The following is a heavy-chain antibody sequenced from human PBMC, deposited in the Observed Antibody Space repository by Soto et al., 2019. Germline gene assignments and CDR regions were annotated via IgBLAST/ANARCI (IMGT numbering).Heavy chain of an antibody. CDR3: ARAIDSSGYLGY. CDR2: IYYSGST. CDR1: GGSISSGGYY. D-gene: IGHD3-22*01. Sequence: SETLSLTCTVSGGSISSGGYYWSWIRQHPGKGLEWIGYIYYSGSTYYNPSLKSRVTISVDTSKNQFSLKLSSVTAADTAVYYCARAIDSSGYLGYCGQGXLVTV. J-gene: IGHJ4*02. V-gene: IGHV4-31*03.